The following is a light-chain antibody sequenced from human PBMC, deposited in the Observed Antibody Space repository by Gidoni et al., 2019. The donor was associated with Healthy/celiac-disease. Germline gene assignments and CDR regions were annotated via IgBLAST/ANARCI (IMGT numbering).Light chain of an antibody. J-gene: IGKJ1*01. V-gene: IGKV2-28*01. CDR1: QSLLHSNGYNY. CDR2: LGS. Sequence: DIVMTQSPLPLPVTPGEPASISCRSSQSLLHSNGYNYLDWYLQKPGQSPQLLIYLGSSRSSGVPDRFSGSGSGTDFTLKISRVEAEDVGVYYCMQALQTPWTFGQXTKVEIK. CDR3: MQALQTPWT.